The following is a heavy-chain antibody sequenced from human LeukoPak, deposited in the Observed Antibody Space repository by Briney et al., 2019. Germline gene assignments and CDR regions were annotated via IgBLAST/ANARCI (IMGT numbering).Heavy chain of an antibody. CDR2: IYYSGST. Sequence: PSETLSLTCTVSGGSISSGGYYWSWLRQHQGKGLEWIGYIYYSGSTYYNPSLKSRVTISVDTSKNQFSLKLSSATAADTVVYYCARGRASRDSSGFYSPGFGYWGQGTLVTVSS. D-gene: IGHD3-22*01. CDR3: ARGRASRDSSGFYSPGFGY. J-gene: IGHJ4*02. V-gene: IGHV4-31*03. CDR1: GGSISSGGYY.